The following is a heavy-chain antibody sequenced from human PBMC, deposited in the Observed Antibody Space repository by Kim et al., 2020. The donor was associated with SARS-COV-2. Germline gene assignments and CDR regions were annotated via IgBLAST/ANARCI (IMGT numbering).Heavy chain of an antibody. D-gene: IGHD2-2*01. CDR3: ARDIVVVPAAMGLYY. Sequence: ASVKVSCKASGYTFTSYYMHWVRQAPGQGLEWMGIINPSGGSTSYAQKFQGRVTMTRDTSTSTVYMELSSLRSEDTAVYYCARDIVVVPAAMGLYYWGQGTLVPVSS. J-gene: IGHJ4*02. CDR2: INPSGGST. V-gene: IGHV1-46*01. CDR1: GYTFTSYY.